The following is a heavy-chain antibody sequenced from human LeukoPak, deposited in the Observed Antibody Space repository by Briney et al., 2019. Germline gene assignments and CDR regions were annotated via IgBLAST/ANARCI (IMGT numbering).Heavy chain of an antibody. D-gene: IGHD1-26*01. CDR2: ISSSSSYI. J-gene: IGHJ3*02. Sequence: KAGGSLRLSCAASGFTFSSYSMNWVRQAPGKGLEWVSSISSSSSYIYYADSVKGRFTISRDNAKNSLYLQMNSLRAEDTAVYYCSRDQQGANDAFDIWGQGTMVTVSS. CDR1: GFTFSSYS. V-gene: IGHV3-21*01. CDR3: SRDQQGANDAFDI.